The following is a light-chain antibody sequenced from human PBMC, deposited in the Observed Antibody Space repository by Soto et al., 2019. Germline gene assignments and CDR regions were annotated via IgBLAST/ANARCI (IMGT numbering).Light chain of an antibody. J-gene: IGKJ1*01. CDR1: QSVSSN. CDR2: DIS. Sequence: EIVMTQSPATLSVSPGERATLSCRASQSVSSNLAWYQQKPGQAPSLLIYDISARATGIPTRFSGSGSGTEFTLTISNLQPDDFATYYCQQYESHSPWTFGQGTKVDIK. V-gene: IGKV3D-15*01. CDR3: QQYESHSPWT.